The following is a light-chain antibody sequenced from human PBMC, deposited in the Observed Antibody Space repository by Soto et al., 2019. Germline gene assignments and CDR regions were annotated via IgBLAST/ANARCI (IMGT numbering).Light chain of an antibody. J-gene: IGKJ4*01. CDR1: QGISSW. CDR2: TAS. V-gene: IGKV1D-12*01. CDR3: QQADSFHPT. Sequence: IQMTQSPSSVSASVGDRGTITCRASQGISSWLAWYQQKAGEAPSLLIYTASTLQSGVPSRFSASGSGTHFTLTISSLQPEDFATYYCQQADSFHPTFGGGPQVDIK.